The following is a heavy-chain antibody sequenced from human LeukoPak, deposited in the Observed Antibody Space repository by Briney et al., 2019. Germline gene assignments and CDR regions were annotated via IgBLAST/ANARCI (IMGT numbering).Heavy chain of an antibody. V-gene: IGHV4-30-2*01. CDR3: ARSTRATPDAFDI. Sequence: SETLSLTCTVSGGSISSGGYYWSWIRQPPGKGLEWIGYIYHSGSTYYNPSLKSRVTISVDRSKNPFSLKLSSVTAADTAVYYCARSTRATPDAFDIWGQGTMVTVSS. J-gene: IGHJ3*02. CDR1: GGSISSGGYY. CDR2: IYHSGST.